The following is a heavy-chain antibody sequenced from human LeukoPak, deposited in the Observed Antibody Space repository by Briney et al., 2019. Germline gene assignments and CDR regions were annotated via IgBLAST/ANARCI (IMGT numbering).Heavy chain of an antibody. CDR1: GNTLTELS. J-gene: IGHJ1*01. D-gene: IGHD3-22*01. CDR2: FDPEDGET. CDR3: ATAGITMIVVVIDAPFQH. Sequence: APVKVSCKVSGNTLTELSMHWVRQAPGKGLEWMGGFDPEDGETIYAQKFQGRVTMTEDTSTDTAYMELSSLRSEDTAVYYCATAGITMIVVVIDAPFQHWGQGTLVTVSS. V-gene: IGHV1-24*01.